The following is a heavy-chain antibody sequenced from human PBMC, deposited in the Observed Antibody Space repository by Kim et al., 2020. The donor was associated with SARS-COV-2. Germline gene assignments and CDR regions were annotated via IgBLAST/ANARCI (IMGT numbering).Heavy chain of an antibody. D-gene: IGHD2-15*01. CDR3: ARSGGRSPDY. Sequence: NKYYADSVKGRFTISRDNSKNTLYLQMNSLRAEDTAVYYCARSGGRSPDYWGQGTLVTVSS. J-gene: IGHJ4*02. CDR2: NK. V-gene: IGHV3-33*01.